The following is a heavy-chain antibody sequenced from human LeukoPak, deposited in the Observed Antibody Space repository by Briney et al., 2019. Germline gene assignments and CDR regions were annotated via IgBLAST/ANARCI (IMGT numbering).Heavy chain of an antibody. Sequence: SDTLSLTCAVSGYSISSSNWWGWIRQPPGKGLEWIGYIYYSGSTYYNPSLESRVAMSLDTSKNQISLNLSSVTAVDTAVYYCARAGPTTAVDAFDIWGLGTKVTVSS. V-gene: IGHV4-28*03. D-gene: IGHD1-26*01. J-gene: IGHJ3*02. CDR3: ARAGPTTAVDAFDI. CDR1: GYSISSSNW. CDR2: IYYSGST.